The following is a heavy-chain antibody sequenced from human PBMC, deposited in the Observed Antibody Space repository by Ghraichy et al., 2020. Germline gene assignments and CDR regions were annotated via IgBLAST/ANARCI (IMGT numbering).Heavy chain of an antibody. CDR3: ARSLYDSSGYSYFRDWYFDL. J-gene: IGHJ2*01. V-gene: IGHV4-39*01. Sequence: ESLNISCTVSGGSISSSSYYWGWIRQSSGKGLEWIGSIYYSGSTYYNPSLKSRVTISVDTSKNQFSLKLSSVTAADTAVYYCARSLYDSSGYSYFRDWYFDLWGRGTLVTVSS. D-gene: IGHD3-22*01. CDR2: IYYSGST. CDR1: GGSISSSSYY.